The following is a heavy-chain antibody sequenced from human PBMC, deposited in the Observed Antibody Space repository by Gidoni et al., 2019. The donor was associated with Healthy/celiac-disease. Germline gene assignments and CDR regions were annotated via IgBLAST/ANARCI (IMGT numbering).Heavy chain of an antibody. J-gene: IGHJ3*02. CDR3: ASTRTGWLLRIRDAFDI. V-gene: IGHV4-34*01. D-gene: IGHD2-15*01. Sequence: QVQLQQWGAGLLKPSETLSLTCAVYGGSFSGYYWSWIRQPPGKGLEWIGELNHSGSTNYNPSLKSRVTISVDTSKNQFSLKLSSVTAADTAVYYCASTRTGWLLRIRDAFDIWGQGTMVTVSS. CDR2: LNHSGST. CDR1: GGSFSGYY.